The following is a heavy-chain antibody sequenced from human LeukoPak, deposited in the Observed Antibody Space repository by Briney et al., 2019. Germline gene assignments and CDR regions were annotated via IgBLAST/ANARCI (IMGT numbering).Heavy chain of an antibody. CDR3: ASGYSSGWDYFDY. J-gene: IGHJ4*02. Sequence: GGSLRLSCAASGFTFSSYSVNWVRQAPAKGLVWVSSISSSSSYIYYADSVKGRFTISRDNAKNSLYLQMNSLRAEDTAVYYCASGYSSGWDYFDYWGQGTLVTVSS. CDR1: GFTFSSYS. V-gene: IGHV3-21*01. CDR2: ISSSSSYI. D-gene: IGHD6-19*01.